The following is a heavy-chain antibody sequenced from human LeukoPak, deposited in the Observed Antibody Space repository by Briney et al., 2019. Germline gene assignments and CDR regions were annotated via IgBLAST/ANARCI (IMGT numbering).Heavy chain of an antibody. CDR2: TSSSSAYT. CDR1: GFTFSSFS. D-gene: IGHD1-26*01. J-gene: IGHJ2*01. CDR3: ARDMWAPKWYFDL. V-gene: IGHV3-21*01. Sequence: KTGGSPRLSCAASGFTFSSFSMIWVRQAPGKGLEWVSSTSSSSAYTFYAESGKGRFTISRDNAKNSLYLQMNSLRDEDTAVYYCARDMWAPKWYFDLWGRGTLVTVSS.